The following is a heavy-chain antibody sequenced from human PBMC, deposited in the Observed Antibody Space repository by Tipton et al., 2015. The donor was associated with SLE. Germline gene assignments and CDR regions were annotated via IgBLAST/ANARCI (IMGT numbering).Heavy chain of an antibody. D-gene: IGHD3-10*01. V-gene: IGHV4-59*08. J-gene: IGHJ4*02. Sequence: TLSLTCTVSGGSISSHYWCWIRQPPGKGLGGIGYIYFSGCTNYNPSLKSRVTISVDTSKNQFSLKLSSVTAADTAVYYCAGAKVGIRGVTAFEDYWGQGTLVTVTS. CDR3: AGAKVGIRGVTAFEDY. CDR1: GGSISSHY. CDR2: IYFSGCT.